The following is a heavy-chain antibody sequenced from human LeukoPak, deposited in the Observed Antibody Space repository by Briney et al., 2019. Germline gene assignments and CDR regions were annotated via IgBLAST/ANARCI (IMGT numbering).Heavy chain of an antibody. Sequence: RASVKVSCKASGYTFTGYYMHWVRQAPGQGLEWMGWINPNSGGTNYAQKFQGRVTMTRDTSISTAYMELSRLRSDDTAVYYCARAAITMVRGVILTTEMNWFDPWGQGTLVTVSS. CDR3: ARAAITMVRGVILTTEMNWFDP. V-gene: IGHV1-2*02. J-gene: IGHJ5*02. CDR1: GYTFTGYY. CDR2: INPNSGGT. D-gene: IGHD3-10*01.